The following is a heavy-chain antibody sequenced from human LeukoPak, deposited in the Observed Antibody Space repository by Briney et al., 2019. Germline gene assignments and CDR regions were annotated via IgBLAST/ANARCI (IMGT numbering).Heavy chain of an antibody. Sequence: PGGSLRLSCAASGFTFSNYAMNWVRQAPGKGLEWVSAISGSGGSTYYADSVKGRFTISRDNSKNTLYLQMKSLRDEDTAVYYCARENSESFDYWGQGILVTVSS. CDR2: ISGSGGST. J-gene: IGHJ4*02. D-gene: IGHD3-10*01. CDR3: ARENSESFDY. V-gene: IGHV3-23*01. CDR1: GFTFSNYA.